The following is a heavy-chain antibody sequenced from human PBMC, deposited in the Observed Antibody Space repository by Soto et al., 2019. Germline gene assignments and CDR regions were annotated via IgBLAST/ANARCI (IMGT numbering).Heavy chain of an antibody. CDR2: IYPGDSDT. D-gene: IGHD3-10*01. CDR1: GYSFTSYW. V-gene: IGHV5-51*01. J-gene: IGHJ5*02. CDR3: ARRQRYLTYFGASGWFDP. Sequence: GESLKISCKGSGYSFTSYWIGWVRQMPGKGLEWMGIIYPGDSDTRYSPSFQGQVTISADKSISTAYLQWSSLKASDTAKYYCARRQRYLTYFGASGWFDPWGQGTLVTVSS.